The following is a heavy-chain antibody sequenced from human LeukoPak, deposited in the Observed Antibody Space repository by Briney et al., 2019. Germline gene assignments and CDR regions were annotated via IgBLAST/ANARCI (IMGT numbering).Heavy chain of an antibody. CDR1: RFTFSSYA. D-gene: IGHD6-19*01. Sequence: GGSLRLSCAASRFTFSSYAMSWVRQAPGEGLGWVSAISGSGGSTYYADSVKGRFTISRDNSKNTLYLQMNSLRAEDTAVYYCAKVGQWLVPGNFDYWGQGTLVTVSS. CDR2: ISGSGGST. V-gene: IGHV3-23*01. J-gene: IGHJ4*02. CDR3: AKVGQWLVPGNFDY.